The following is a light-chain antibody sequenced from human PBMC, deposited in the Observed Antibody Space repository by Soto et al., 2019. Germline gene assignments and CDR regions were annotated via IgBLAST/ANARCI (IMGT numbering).Light chain of an antibody. CDR1: TSNIGTNY. V-gene: IGLV1-47*01. CDR3: AGWDERLRGV. J-gene: IGLJ3*02. Sequence: QSVLMQPPSVSGTPGQAVVISCSGGTSNIGTNYVYWFQQFPGTAPKLLIYQNDQRPSGVPERFSGSKSGTSASLAINGLRPEDEADYYCAGWDERLRGVFGGGTKLTVL. CDR2: QND.